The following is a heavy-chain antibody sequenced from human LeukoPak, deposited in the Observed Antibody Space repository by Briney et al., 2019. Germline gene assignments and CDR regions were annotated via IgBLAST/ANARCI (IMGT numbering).Heavy chain of an antibody. CDR3: AREVLYALDV. CDR1: GGSFSGYY. CDR2: IYYSGST. J-gene: IGHJ6*04. V-gene: IGHV4-59*01. Sequence: PSETLSLTCAVYGGSFSGYYWSWIRQPPGKGLEWIGYIYYSGSTNYNPSLKSRVTISVDTSKNQFSLKLSSVTAADTAVYYCAREVLYALDVWGKGTTVTVSS. D-gene: IGHD2-8*01.